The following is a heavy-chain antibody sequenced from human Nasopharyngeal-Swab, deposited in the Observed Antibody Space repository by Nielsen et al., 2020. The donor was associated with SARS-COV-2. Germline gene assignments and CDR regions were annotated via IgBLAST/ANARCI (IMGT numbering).Heavy chain of an antibody. V-gene: IGHV3-23*01. D-gene: IGHD2-2*01. J-gene: IGHJ4*02. CDR3: AKDARVVVPAAMGLRVY. CDR2: ISGSGGST. CDR1: GFTFSDYY. Sequence: GESLKISCAASGFTFSDYYMSWIRQAPGKGLEWVSAISGSGGSTYYADSVKGRFTISRDNSKNTLYLQMNSLRAEDTAVYYCAKDARVVVPAAMGLRVYWGQGTLVTVSS.